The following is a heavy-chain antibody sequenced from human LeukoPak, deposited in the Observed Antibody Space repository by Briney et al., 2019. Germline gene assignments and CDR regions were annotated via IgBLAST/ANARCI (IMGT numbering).Heavy chain of an antibody. Sequence: SETLSLTCAVYGGSFSGYYWSWIRQPPGKGLEWIGEINHSGSTNYNPSLKSRVTISVDTSKNQFSLKLSSVTAADTAVYCCARGLAGYWGQGTLVTVSS. J-gene: IGHJ4*02. V-gene: IGHV4-34*01. CDR2: INHSGST. CDR3: ARGLAGY. CDR1: GGSFSGYY. D-gene: IGHD3-10*01.